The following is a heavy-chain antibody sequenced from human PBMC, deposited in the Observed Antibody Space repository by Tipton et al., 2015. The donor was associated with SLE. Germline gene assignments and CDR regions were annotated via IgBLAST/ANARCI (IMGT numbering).Heavy chain of an antibody. V-gene: IGHV4-59*01. J-gene: IGHJ6*03. Sequence: TLSLTCTVSGGSISSYFWSWIRQPPGKGLEWLGYADYSGSTNYNPSLKSRVTISVDTSKNQFSLKLSSVTAADTAVYYCARGAPREKEYYYYYMDVWGKGTTVTVSS. CDR1: GGSISSYF. CDR3: ARGAPREKEYYYYYMDV. CDR2: ADYSGST.